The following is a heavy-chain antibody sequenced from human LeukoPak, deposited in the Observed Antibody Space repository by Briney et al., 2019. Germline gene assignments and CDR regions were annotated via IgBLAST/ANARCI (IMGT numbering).Heavy chain of an antibody. Sequence: PSETLSLTCAVSGYSISSGYYWGWIRQPPGKGLEWIGILYHSGNTYYNPSLKSRVTISVDTSKNQFSLKLTSVTAADTAVHYCARSPIVSGYYTRWYFDLWGRGTLVTVSS. CDR2: LYHSGNT. CDR1: GYSISSGYY. CDR3: ARSPIVSGYYTRWYFDL. D-gene: IGHD3-3*01. V-gene: IGHV4-38-2*01. J-gene: IGHJ2*01.